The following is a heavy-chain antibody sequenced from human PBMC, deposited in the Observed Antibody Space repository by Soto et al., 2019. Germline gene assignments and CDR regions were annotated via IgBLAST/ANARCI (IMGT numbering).Heavy chain of an antibody. CDR1: GGSFSGYY. Sequence: SETLSLTCAVYGGSFSGYYWGWIRQPPGKGLEWIGEINHSGSTNYNPSLKSRVTISVDTSKNQFSLKLSSVTAAGTAVYYCASMTYGYHFDYWGQGSRVTVSS. D-gene: IGHD5-12*01. J-gene: IGHJ4*02. CDR3: ASMTYGYHFDY. CDR2: INHSGST. V-gene: IGHV4-34*01.